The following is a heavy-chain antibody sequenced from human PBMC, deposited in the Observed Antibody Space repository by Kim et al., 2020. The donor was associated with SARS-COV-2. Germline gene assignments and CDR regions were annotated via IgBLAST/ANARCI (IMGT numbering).Heavy chain of an antibody. D-gene: IGHD6-13*01. Sequence: AQKVQGRVHMTRDTSTSTLYMELSSLRSEDTAVYYCARAPYSSSWPPDDYWGQGTLVTVSS. CDR3: ARAPYSSSWPPDDY. V-gene: IGHV1-46*01. J-gene: IGHJ4*02.